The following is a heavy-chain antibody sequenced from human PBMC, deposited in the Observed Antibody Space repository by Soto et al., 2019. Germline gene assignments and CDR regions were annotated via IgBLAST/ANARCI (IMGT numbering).Heavy chain of an antibody. D-gene: IGHD1-20*01. CDR2: INAGNGNT. J-gene: IGHJ6*02. Sequence: EASVKVSCKASGYTFASCAMRWVRQAPGQRLEWMGWINAGNGNTKYSQKFQGRVTITRDTSASTAYMELSSLRSEDTAVYYCVRTARNYNYNDMDVWGQGTTVTVSS. CDR3: VRTARNYNYNDMDV. V-gene: IGHV1-3*01. CDR1: GYTFASCA.